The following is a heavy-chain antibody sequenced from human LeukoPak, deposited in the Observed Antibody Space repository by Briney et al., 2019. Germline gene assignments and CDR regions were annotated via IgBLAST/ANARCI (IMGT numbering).Heavy chain of an antibody. CDR1: GYTFTGYY. Sequence: GASAKVSCKASGYTFTGYYMHWVRQAPGQGLEWMGWINPNSGGTNYAQKFQGRVTMTRDTSISTAYMELSRLRSDDTAVYYCARVEINCSTSCYIVAFDIWGQGTMVTVSS. D-gene: IGHD2-2*02. J-gene: IGHJ3*02. V-gene: IGHV1-2*02. CDR3: ARVEINCSTSCYIVAFDI. CDR2: INPNSGGT.